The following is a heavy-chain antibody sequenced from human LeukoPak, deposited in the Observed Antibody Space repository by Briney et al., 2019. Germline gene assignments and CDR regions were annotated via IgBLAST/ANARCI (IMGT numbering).Heavy chain of an antibody. D-gene: IGHD6-19*01. V-gene: IGHV3-21*01. CDR3: ARDWERSSGPYNWFDL. CDR2: ITTSSST. CDR1: GFTFNKFS. J-gene: IGHJ5*02. Sequence: PGGSVRLSCAASGFTFNKFSMNWVRQAAARGLEWVSSITTSSSTYYAHAVKGRFTISRDNAENSLYLQMDSLKAEDTAVYYCARDWERSSGPYNWFDLWGQGTLVTVSS.